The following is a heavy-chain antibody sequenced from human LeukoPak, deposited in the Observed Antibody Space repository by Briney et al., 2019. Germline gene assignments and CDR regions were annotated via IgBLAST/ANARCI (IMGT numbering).Heavy chain of an antibody. CDR3: ARDGSGAARSLYYYYYYMDV. J-gene: IGHJ6*03. CDR2: INPNSGGT. V-gene: IGHV1-2*02. Sequence: ASVTVSCKASGYTFPGYYMHWVRQAPGQGLEWMGWINPNSGGTNYAQKFQGRVTMTRDTSISTAYMELSRLRSDDTAVYYCARDGSGAARSLYYYYYYMDVWGKGTTVTVSS. CDR1: GYTFPGYY. D-gene: IGHD6-6*01.